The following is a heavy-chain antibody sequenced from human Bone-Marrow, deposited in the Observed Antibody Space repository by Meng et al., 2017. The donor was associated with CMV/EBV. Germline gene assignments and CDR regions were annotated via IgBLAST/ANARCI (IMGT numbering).Heavy chain of an antibody. CDR1: GYSISSGYY. CDR2: IYHSGST. Sequence: SETLSLTCTVSGYSISSGYYWGWIRQPPGKGLEWIGSIYHSGSTYYNPSLKSRVTISVDTSKNQFSLKLGSVTAADTAVYYCARESSGGTHYFDYWGQGTLVTVSS. V-gene: IGHV4-38-2*02. J-gene: IGHJ4*02. CDR3: ARESSGGTHYFDY. D-gene: IGHD2-15*01.